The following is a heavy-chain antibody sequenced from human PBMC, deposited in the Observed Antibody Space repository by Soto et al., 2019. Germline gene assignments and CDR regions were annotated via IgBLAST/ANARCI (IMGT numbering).Heavy chain of an antibody. D-gene: IGHD6-19*01. V-gene: IGHV3-33*08. CDR2: IWYDGSNK. CDR1: GFTFSSYG. CDR3: ARDSGSGSRGRYYFDY. J-gene: IGHJ4*02. Sequence: AGGSLRLSCAASGFTFSSYGMYWVRQAPGKGLEWVAVIWYDGSNKYYADSVKGRFTSSRDNAKNSLYLQMNSLRAEDTAVYYCARDSGSGSRGRYYFDYWGQGTLVTVSS.